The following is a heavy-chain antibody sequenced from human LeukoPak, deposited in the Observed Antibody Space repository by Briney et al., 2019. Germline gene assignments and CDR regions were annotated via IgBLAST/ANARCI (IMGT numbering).Heavy chain of an antibody. J-gene: IGHJ4*02. V-gene: IGHV3-30-3*01. Sequence: GGSLRLSCAASGFTFSSYAMHWVRQAPGKGLEWVAVISYDGSNKYYADSVKGRFTISRDNSKNTLYLQMNSLRAEDTAVYYCARMPYDSSGYRKNYFDYWGQGTLVTVSS. D-gene: IGHD3-22*01. CDR1: GFTFSSYA. CDR2: ISYDGSNK. CDR3: ARMPYDSSGYRKNYFDY.